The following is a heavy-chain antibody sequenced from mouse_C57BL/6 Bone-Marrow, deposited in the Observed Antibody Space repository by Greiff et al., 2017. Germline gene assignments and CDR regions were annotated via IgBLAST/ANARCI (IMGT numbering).Heavy chain of an antibody. Sequence: EVQLVESGPVLVKPGASVKMSCKASGYTFTDYYMNWVKQSHGKSLEWIGVINPYNGGTSYNQKFKGKATLTVDKSSSTAYMELNSLTSEDSAVYYCARRLHYYGSSHFDYWGQGTTLTVSS. CDR1: GYTFTDYY. D-gene: IGHD1-1*01. V-gene: IGHV1-19*01. CDR2: INPYNGGT. CDR3: ARRLHYYGSSHFDY. J-gene: IGHJ2*01.